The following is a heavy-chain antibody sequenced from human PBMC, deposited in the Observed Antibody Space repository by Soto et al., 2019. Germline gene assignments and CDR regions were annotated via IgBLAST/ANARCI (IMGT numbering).Heavy chain of an antibody. D-gene: IGHD6-19*01. CDR2: ISSSSSTI. J-gene: IGHJ6*02. CDR3: AREGVGYSSGWYRGGMDV. Sequence: GSLRLSCAASGFTFSSYSMNWVRQAPGKGLEWVSYISSSSSTIYYADSVKGRFTISRDNAKNSLYLQMNSLRDEDTAVYYCAREGVGYSSGWYRGGMDVWGQGTTVTVSS. V-gene: IGHV3-48*02. CDR1: GFTFSSYS.